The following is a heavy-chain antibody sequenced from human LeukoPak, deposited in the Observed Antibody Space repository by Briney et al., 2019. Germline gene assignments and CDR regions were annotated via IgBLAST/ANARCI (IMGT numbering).Heavy chain of an antibody. Sequence: SETLSLTCTVSGGSISSYYWRWIRQPPGKGLEWIGYIYYSGSTNYNPSLKSRVTISVDTSKNQFSLKLSSVTAADTAVYYCASGRSSGNPFDYWGQGTLVTVSS. CDR3: ASGRSSGNPFDY. CDR2: IYYSGST. V-gene: IGHV4-59*01. D-gene: IGHD3-22*01. CDR1: GGSISSYY. J-gene: IGHJ4*02.